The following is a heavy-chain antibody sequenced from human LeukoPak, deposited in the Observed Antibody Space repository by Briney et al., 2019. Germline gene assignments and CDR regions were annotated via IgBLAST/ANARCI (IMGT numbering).Heavy chain of an antibody. V-gene: IGHV3-64D*09. D-gene: IGHD6-13*01. Sequence: GGSLRLSCSASGLTFSNYAMHWVRQAPGKGLEHVSAITGNGDNTYYADSVKGRFTISRDNTKNTLYLQMNSLRTEDTGVYFCEKDLYSNSRYYFDYWDQGTLVTVSS. J-gene: IGHJ4*02. CDR2: ITGNGDNT. CDR1: GLTFSNYA. CDR3: EKDLYSNSRYYFDY.